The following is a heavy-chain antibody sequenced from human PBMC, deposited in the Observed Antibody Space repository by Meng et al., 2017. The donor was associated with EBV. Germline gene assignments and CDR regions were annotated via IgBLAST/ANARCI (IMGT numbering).Heavy chain of an antibody. D-gene: IGHD3-3*01. CDR2: INHSGST. Sequence: QVQLQQWGAGLLKPSXXLSLTGAVDXGSFSGYYWSWIRQPPGKGLEWIGEINHSGSTNYNPSLKSRVTISVDTSKNQFSLKLSSVTAADTAVYYCASSTRYLKYYDFWSGYHYEGAFDIWGQGTMVIVSS. V-gene: IGHV4-34*01. J-gene: IGHJ3*02. CDR3: ASSTRYLKYYDFWSGYHYEGAFDI. CDR1: XGSFSGYY.